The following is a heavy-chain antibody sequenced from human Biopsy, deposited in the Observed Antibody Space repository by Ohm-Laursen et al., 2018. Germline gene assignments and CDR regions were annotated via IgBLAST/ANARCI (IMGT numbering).Heavy chain of an antibody. CDR3: ARGRSHLLPDHDWFDP. V-gene: IGHV3-21*06. Sequence: SLRLSCAASGFSLTNYTINWVRQAPGKGLEWVSSISRSTSYILYAETLKGRFTSSRDNAKNSVYLQMNGLRVEDTAVYYCARGRSHLLPDHDWFDPWGQGTLVTVSS. J-gene: IGHJ5*02. D-gene: IGHD1-14*01. CDR1: GFSLTNYT. CDR2: ISRSTSYI.